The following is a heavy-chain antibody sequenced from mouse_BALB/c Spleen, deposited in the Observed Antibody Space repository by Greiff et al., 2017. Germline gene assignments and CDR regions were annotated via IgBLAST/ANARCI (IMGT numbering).Heavy chain of an antibody. Sequence: EVQVVESGGGLVKPGGSLKLSCAASGFTFSSYTMSWVRQTPEKRLEWVATISSGGSYTYYPDSVKGRFTISRDNAKNTLYLQMSSLKSEDTAMYYCTREDYRYDGDYYAMDYWGQGTSVTVSS. D-gene: IGHD2-14*01. CDR2: ISSGGSYT. CDR3: TREDYRYDGDYYAMDY. V-gene: IGHV5-6-4*01. J-gene: IGHJ4*01. CDR1: GFTFSSYT.